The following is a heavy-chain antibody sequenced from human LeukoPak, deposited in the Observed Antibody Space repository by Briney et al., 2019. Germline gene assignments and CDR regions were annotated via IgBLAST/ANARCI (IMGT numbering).Heavy chain of an antibody. CDR2: INHSGST. V-gene: IGHV4-34*01. D-gene: IGHD6-19*01. CDR3: AGSYSSGWYGLDY. CDR1: GGSFSGYY. J-gene: IGHJ4*02. Sequence: SETLSLTCAVYGGSFSGYYWSWIRQPPGKGLEWIGEINHSGSTNYNPSLKSRVTISVDTSKNQFSLKLSSVTAADTAVYYCAGSYSSGWYGLDYWGQGTLVTVSS.